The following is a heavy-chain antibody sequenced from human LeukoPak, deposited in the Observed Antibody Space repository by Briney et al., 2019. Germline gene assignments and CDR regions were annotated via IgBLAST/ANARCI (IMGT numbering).Heavy chain of an antibody. J-gene: IGHJ4*02. CDR2: ISSSSSTI. V-gene: IGHV3-11*04. CDR3: ASESIVGAPRY. D-gene: IGHD1-26*01. CDR1: GFTFSDYY. Sequence: GGSLRLSCAASGFTFSDYYMSWIRQAPGKGLEWVSYISSSSSTIYYADSVKGRFTISRDNAKNSLYLQMNSLRAEDTAVYYCASESIVGAPRYWGQGTLVTVSS.